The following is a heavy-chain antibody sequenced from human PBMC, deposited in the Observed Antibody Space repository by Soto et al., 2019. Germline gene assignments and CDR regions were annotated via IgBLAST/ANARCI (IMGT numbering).Heavy chain of an antibody. CDR1: GYTFINYY. V-gene: IGHV1-46*03. J-gene: IGHJ6*03. CDR3: VRATAARQRDYSYHYYLHI. Sequence: ASMKGSCKASGYTFINYYIHWVRQAPGQRLEWMGVINPNGGSTVYAQKFQGRVTLTRDTSTSTVYVELSSLRSDDTAVYFCVRATAARQRDYSYHYYLHIWGKGTTVTVSS. D-gene: IGHD6-6*01. CDR2: INPNGGST.